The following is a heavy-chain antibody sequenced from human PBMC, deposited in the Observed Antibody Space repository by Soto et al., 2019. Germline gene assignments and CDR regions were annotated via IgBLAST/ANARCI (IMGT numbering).Heavy chain of an antibody. J-gene: IGHJ6*02. CDR1: GFTFSSYA. CDR2: ISGSGGST. Sequence: GGSLRLSCAASGFTFSSYAMSWVRQAPGKGLEWVSAISGSGGSTYYADSVKGRFTISRDNSKNTLYLQMNSLRAEDTAGYYCAKVTIIMVRGVIIQEYYYSGMDVWGQGTTVTVPS. D-gene: IGHD3-10*01. CDR3: AKVTIIMVRGVIIQEYYYSGMDV. V-gene: IGHV3-23*01.